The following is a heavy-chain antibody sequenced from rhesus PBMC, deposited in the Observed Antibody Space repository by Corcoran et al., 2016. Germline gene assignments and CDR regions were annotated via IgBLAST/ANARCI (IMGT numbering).Heavy chain of an antibody. CDR2: INGNTDST. CDR1: GDSISGDTW. D-gene: IGHD1-14*01. V-gene: IGHV4-65*01. CDR3: ARHTPGGGGRTVRFDV. J-gene: IGHJ5-1*01. Sequence: QVQLQESGPGLVKPSETLSLTCAVFGDSISGDTWRSWLRQPPGKGLDWIGYINGNTDSTHYNPSLRSRVTLSTDTSKSQFSLILSSLSAADTAVYFCARHTPGGGGRTVRFDVWGPGILVTVSS.